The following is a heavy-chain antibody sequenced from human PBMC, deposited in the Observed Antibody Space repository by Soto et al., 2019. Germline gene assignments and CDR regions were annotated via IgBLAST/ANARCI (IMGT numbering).Heavy chain of an antibody. Sequence: SETLSLTCTVSGGSIRNYFWTWIRQPPGKGLEWIGYIHYSGTTSFFPSYNPSLRSRVTISEDTSKNQFSLKLLSVTTADTAVYFCAAGEASSRNLAPYYLDFWGQGTLVTVSS. CDR3: AAGEASSRNLAPYYLDF. CDR1: GGSIRNYF. V-gene: IGHV4-59*01. CDR2: IHYSGTT. J-gene: IGHJ4*02. D-gene: IGHD6-13*01.